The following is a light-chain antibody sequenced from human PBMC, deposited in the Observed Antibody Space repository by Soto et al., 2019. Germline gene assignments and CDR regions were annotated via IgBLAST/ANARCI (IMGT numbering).Light chain of an antibody. V-gene: IGLV2-8*01. CDR3: AAWDDSLSAVV. J-gene: IGLJ2*01. CDR2: DVT. CDR1: PSDVGGSNS. Sequence: QSALTQPPSASGSPGQSVTISCTGTPSDVGGSNSVSWYQQHPGKAPKLMIYDVTKRPSGVPDRFSGSKSDNTASLTISGLQAEDEADYYCAAWDDSLSAVVFGGGTQLTVL.